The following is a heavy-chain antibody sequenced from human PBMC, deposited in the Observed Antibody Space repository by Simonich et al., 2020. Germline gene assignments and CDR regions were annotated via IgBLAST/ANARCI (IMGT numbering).Heavy chain of an antibody. CDR1: GGSFSGYY. V-gene: IGHV4-34*01. CDR3: ARRTDTLSIVVANFDY. D-gene: IGHD6-19*01. CDR2: INHSGST. Sequence: QVQLQQWGAGLLKPSETLSLTCAVYGGSFSGYYWSWIRQPPGKGLEWIGEINHSGSTNYNPSLKSRVTISVDTSKNQFSLKLSSVTAADTAVYYCARRTDTLSIVVANFDYWGQGTLVTVSS. J-gene: IGHJ4*02.